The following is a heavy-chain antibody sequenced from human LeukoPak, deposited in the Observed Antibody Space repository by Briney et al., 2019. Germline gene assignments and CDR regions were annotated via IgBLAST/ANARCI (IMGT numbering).Heavy chain of an antibody. CDR3: ARQGTMTRRVYWLDP. CDR2: VSHTGST. Sequence: PSETLSLTCTVSGASINTSNFYWGWIRQPPGKGLESIGSVSHTGSTYSNPSLNSRVTISVDTSKNQFSLKLTSVTAADTAVYFCARQGTMTRRVYWLDPCSQGSLVTVSS. CDR1: GASINTSNFY. D-gene: IGHD3-22*01. J-gene: IGHJ5*02. V-gene: IGHV4-39*01.